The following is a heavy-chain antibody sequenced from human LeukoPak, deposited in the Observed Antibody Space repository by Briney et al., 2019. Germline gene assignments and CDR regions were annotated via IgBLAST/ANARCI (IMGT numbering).Heavy chain of an antibody. CDR2: IIPIFGTA. V-gene: IGHV1-69*05. CDR1: GGTFSSYA. D-gene: IGHD2-2*01. J-gene: IGHJ3*02. CDR3: ARSQPAAAGDAFDI. Sequence: SGKVSCKASGGTFSSYAISWVRQAPGQGLECMGGIIPIFGTANYAQKFQGRVTITTDESTSTAYMELSSLRSEDTAVYYCARSQPAAAGDAFDIWGQGTMVTVSS.